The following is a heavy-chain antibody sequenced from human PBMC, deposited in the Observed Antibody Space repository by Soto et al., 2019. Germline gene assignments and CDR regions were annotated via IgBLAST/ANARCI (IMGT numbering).Heavy chain of an antibody. CDR2: ISGSGGST. D-gene: IGHD2-2*02. V-gene: IGHV3-23*01. Sequence: GGSLRLSCAASGFTFSSYAMSWVRQAPGKGLEWVSAISGSGGSTYYADSVKGRFTIPRDNSKNALYLQMNSLRAEDTAVYYCAKDAARPTPKHHSAQAWYYYYYMDVWGKGTTVTVSS. CDR3: AKDAARPTPKHHSAQAWYYYYYMDV. CDR1: GFTFSSYA. J-gene: IGHJ6*03.